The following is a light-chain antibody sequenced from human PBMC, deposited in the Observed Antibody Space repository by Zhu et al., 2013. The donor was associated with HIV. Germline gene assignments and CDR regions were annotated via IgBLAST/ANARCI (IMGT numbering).Light chain of an antibody. CDR3: QQYNSFPFT. J-gene: IGKJ3*01. CDR2: AAS. Sequence: AIRMTQSPSSLSASTGDRVTLTCRASQDISTYLAWYQHKPGRAPKLLIYAASSLQSGVPSRFSGSGSGTDFTLTISCLQSEDFATYYCQQYNSFPFTFGPGTKVDL. CDR1: QDISTY. V-gene: IGKV1-8*01.